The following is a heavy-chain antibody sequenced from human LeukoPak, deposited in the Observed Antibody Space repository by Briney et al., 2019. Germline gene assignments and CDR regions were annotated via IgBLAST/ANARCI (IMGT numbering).Heavy chain of an antibody. CDR1: GYTFTGYD. V-gene: IGHV1-8*01. CDR3: ARGWYSSGWYSLDY. Sequence: GASVKVSCKASGYTFTGYDINWVRQATGQGLEWMGWMNPNSGNTGYAQKFQGRVTMTRNTSISTAYMELSSLRSEDTAVYYCARGWYSSGWYSLDYWGQGTLVTVSS. J-gene: IGHJ4*02. D-gene: IGHD6-19*01. CDR2: MNPNSGNT.